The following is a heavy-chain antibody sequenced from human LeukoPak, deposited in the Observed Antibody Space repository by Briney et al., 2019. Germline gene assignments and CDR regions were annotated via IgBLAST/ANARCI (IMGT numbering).Heavy chain of an antibody. D-gene: IGHD6-19*01. J-gene: IGHJ4*02. CDR2: ISSSSSYI. CDR3: ALAKIGIAVANVFDY. Sequence: GGSLRLSCAASGFTFSSYSMNWVRQAPGKGLEWVSSISSSSSYIYYADSVKGRSTISRDNAKNSLYLQMNSLRAEDTAVYYCALAKIGIAVANVFDYWGQGTLVTVSS. CDR1: GFTFSSYS. V-gene: IGHV3-21*01.